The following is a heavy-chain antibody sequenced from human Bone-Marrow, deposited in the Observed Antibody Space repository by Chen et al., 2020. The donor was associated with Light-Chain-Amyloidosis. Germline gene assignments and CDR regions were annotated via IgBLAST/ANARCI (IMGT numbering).Heavy chain of an antibody. CDR3: AREKYSSSSRRWFDP. D-gene: IGHD6-6*01. CDR2: INPNSGGT. V-gene: IGHV1-2*02. Sequence: QVQLVQSGADVKKPGAPVKVSCKASGYTFTDYYVHWVRQAPGQGLEWMGWINPNSGGTNYEQKFQDRVTMTRDTSISTAYMELSRLRSDDTALYYCAREKYSSSSRRWFDPWGQGTLVTVSS. CDR1: GYTFTDYY. J-gene: IGHJ5*02.